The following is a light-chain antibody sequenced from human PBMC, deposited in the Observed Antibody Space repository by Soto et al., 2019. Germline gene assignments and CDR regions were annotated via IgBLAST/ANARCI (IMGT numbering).Light chain of an antibody. CDR2: MAS. V-gene: IGKV1-5*03. J-gene: IGKJ3*01. CDR1: QSIATW. Sequence: DIQMTQSPSTLSASVGDRVTITCRASQSIATWLAWYQQKPGKAPKLMIYMASRLEGGVPSRFSGSGSGTDFTLNISSLQPDDFATYYCQHYNSSSFTFGPGTTVDIK. CDR3: QHYNSSSFT.